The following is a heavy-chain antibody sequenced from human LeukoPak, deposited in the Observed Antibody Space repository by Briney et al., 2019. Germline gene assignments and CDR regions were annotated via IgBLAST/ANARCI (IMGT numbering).Heavy chain of an antibody. CDR2: ISGDDGST. CDR3: AKDISSGYYFDY. CDR1: GGSFSGYY. D-gene: IGHD3-22*01. V-gene: IGHV3-23*01. Sequence: ETLSLTCAVYGGSFSGYYWSWVRQAPGRGLEWIAAISGDDGSTYHIGSVKGRFTISRDNSKNTLYLQMNSLRAEDTALYYCAKDISSGYYFDYWGQGTLVTVSS. J-gene: IGHJ4*02.